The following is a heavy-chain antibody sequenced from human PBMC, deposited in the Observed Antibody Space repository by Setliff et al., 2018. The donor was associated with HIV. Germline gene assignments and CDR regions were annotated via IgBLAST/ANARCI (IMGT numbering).Heavy chain of an antibody. D-gene: IGHD2-15*01. Sequence: KTSETLSLTCGISDYSITSGYYWGWIRQPPGKGLEWIGSIYRSGSTYDNPSLKSRVTISFDTSKNQFSLNLSSVTAADTAVYYCARGGLGVVGAIDYWSQGTLVTVSS. CDR2: IYRSGST. CDR1: DYSITSGYY. J-gene: IGHJ4*02. CDR3: ARGGLGVVGAIDY. V-gene: IGHV4-38-2*01.